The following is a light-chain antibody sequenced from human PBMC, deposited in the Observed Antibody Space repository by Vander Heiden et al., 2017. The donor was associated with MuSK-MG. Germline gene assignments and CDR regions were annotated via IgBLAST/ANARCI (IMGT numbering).Light chain of an antibody. Sequence: DIQMIQPPPTPPASVGDRVTITCRASQRINSWLAWYQQKPGKAPKLLIYDGSSLESGVPSRFSGSRSGTKFTLTISSLQPDDFATYYCQQYNSYSPWTFGQGTKVEIK. CDR3: QQYNSYSPWT. V-gene: IGKV1-5*01. J-gene: IGKJ1*01. CDR2: DGS. CDR1: QRINSW.